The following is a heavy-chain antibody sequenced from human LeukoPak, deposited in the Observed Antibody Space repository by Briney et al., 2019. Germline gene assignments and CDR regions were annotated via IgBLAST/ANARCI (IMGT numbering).Heavy chain of an antibody. V-gene: IGHV4-59*01. Sequence: SETLSLTCTVSGGSISSYYWSWIRQPPGKGLEWIGYIYYSGSTNYNPSLKSRVTISVDTSKNQFSLKLSSVTAADTAVYYCARTQYYDILTGYYNVYAFDIWGQGTMVTVSS. CDR2: IYYSGST. D-gene: IGHD3-9*01. CDR3: ARTQYYDILTGYYNVYAFDI. J-gene: IGHJ3*02. CDR1: GGSISSYY.